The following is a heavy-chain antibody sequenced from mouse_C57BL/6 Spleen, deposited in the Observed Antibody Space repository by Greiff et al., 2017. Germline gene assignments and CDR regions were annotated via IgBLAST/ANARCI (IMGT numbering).Heavy chain of an antibody. Sequence: DVHLVESGGGLVKPGGSLKLSCAASGFTFSDYGMHWVRQAPEKGLEWVAYISSGSSTIYYADTVKGRFTISRDNAKNTLFLQMTSLRSEDTAMYYCAREDDDGTWFAYWGQGTLVTVSA. CDR3: AREDDDGTWFAY. CDR1: GFTFSDYG. J-gene: IGHJ3*01. V-gene: IGHV5-17*01. D-gene: IGHD2-4*01. CDR2: ISSGSSTI.